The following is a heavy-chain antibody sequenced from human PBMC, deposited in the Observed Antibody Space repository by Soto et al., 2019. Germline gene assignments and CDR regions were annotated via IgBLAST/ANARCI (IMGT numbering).Heavy chain of an antibody. CDR3: ASSTTGVYVFHD. Sequence: QVQLVQSGAEVKNPGSSVKVSCKGSGDTFTRSVISWVRQVPGQRLEWMGRIIPVLGVENHAQNFQGRVTVTADKSTSTDYLEVNSLKSEDTAIYYCASSTTGVYVFHDWGQGTLVTVSS. J-gene: IGHJ4*02. CDR1: GDTFTRSV. CDR2: IIPVLGVE. V-gene: IGHV1-69*02. D-gene: IGHD1-1*01.